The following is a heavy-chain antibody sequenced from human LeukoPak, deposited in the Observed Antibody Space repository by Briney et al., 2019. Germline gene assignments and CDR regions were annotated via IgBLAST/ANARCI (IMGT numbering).Heavy chain of an antibody. J-gene: IGHJ4*02. D-gene: IGHD1-1*01. Sequence: ASVKVSCKASGYTFTGYYIHWVRQAPGQGLEWMGIINPSGGSTSYAQKFQGRVTMTRDTSTSTVYMELSSLRSEDTAVYYCASGATRLLMDYWGQGTLVTVSS. V-gene: IGHV1-46*01. CDR2: INPSGGST. CDR3: ASGATRLLMDY. CDR1: GYTFTGYY.